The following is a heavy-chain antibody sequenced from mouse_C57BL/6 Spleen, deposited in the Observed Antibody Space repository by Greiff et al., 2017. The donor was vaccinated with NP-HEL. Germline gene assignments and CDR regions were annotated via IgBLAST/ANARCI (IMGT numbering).Heavy chain of an antibody. CDR1: GYTFTSYW. V-gene: IGHV1-5*01. Sequence: VQLQQSGTVLARPGASVKMSCKTSGYTFTSYWMHWVKQRPGQGLEWIGAIYPGNSDTSYTPKFKGKAKLTAVTSDSTAYMERSSLTNEDSAVYYCTRSAGSSYVAWFADWGQGTLVTVSA. D-gene: IGHD1-1*01. CDR2: IYPGNSDT. J-gene: IGHJ3*01. CDR3: TRSAGSSYVAWFAD.